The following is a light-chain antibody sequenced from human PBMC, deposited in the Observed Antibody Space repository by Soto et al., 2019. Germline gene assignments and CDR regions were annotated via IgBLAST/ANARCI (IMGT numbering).Light chain of an antibody. Sequence: ENVLTQSPGTLSLSPGERATLSCRASQSVINTFLAWYQQKPGQAPSLLIYGTSARAPGIPDRFSGSGSGTDFTLTISRLEPEDFAIYYCQQYGSSPLTFGGGTKVEVK. CDR1: QSVINTF. CDR2: GTS. J-gene: IGKJ4*01. CDR3: QQYGSSPLT. V-gene: IGKV3-20*01.